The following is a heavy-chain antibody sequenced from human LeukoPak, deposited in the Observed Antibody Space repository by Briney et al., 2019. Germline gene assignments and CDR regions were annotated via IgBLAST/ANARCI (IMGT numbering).Heavy chain of an antibody. CDR2: IIPIFGTA. CDR1: GGTFSSYA. V-gene: IGHV1-69*13. CDR3: ANILTGYPHYYFDY. D-gene: IGHD3-9*01. J-gene: IGHJ4*02. Sequence: SVKVSCKASGGTFSSYAISWVRQAPGQGLEWMGGIIPIFGTAKYAQKFQGRVTITADESTSTAYMELSSLRSEDTAVYYCANILTGYPHYYFDYWGQGTLVTVSS.